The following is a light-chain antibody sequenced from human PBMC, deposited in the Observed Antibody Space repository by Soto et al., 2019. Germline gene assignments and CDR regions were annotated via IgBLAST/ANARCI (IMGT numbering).Light chain of an antibody. Sequence: QSALTQPASVSGSPGQSITISCTATSSDVGSFNYVSWYQHHPGKAPKLMIYEVTSRPSGVSNRFSGPKSGNTASLTISGLQAEDEADYYCVSYATSTTLYVFGSGTKAPS. J-gene: IGLJ1*01. V-gene: IGLV2-14*01. CDR1: SSDVGSFNY. CDR3: VSYATSTTLYV. CDR2: EVT.